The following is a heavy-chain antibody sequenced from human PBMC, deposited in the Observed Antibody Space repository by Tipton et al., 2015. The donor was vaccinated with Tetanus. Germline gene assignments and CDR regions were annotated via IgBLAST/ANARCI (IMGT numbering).Heavy chain of an antibody. CDR2: IFYTGSS. D-gene: IGHD1-1*01. CDR3: VTVNFPNYYHYDMDV. CDR1: GVSIRSSTYF. J-gene: IGHJ6*02. Sequence: TLSLTCAVSGVSIRSSTYFWGWIRQPPGKGLEWIGHIFYTGSSHYNPSFESRVTISVDTSKNQFSLNLSSVTAADTAMYYCVTVNFPNYYHYDMDVWGQGTTVTVSS. V-gene: IGHV4-39*01.